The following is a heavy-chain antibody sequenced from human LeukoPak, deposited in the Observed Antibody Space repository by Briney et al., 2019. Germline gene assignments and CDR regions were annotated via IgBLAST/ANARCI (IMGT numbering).Heavy chain of an antibody. V-gene: IGHV3-23*01. CDR2: ISGSGGST. CDR3: AKEGIAAAGFFDY. D-gene: IGHD6-13*01. Sequence: GGSLRLSCAASGFTVSSNYMSWVRQAPGKGLEWVSAISGSGGSTYYADSVKGRFTISRDNSKNTLYLQMNSLRAEDTAVYYCAKEGIAAAGFFDYWGQGTLVTVSS. CDR1: GFTVSSNY. J-gene: IGHJ4*02.